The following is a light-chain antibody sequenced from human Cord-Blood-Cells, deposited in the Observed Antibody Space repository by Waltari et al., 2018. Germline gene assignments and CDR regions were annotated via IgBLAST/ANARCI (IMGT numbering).Light chain of an antibody. CDR1: QSASSY. CDR3: QQRSNWPHT. Sequence: DIVLTQSPATLSLSPGERATLSCRASQSASSYLAWYQQKPGQAPRLLIYDASNRATGIPARFSGSGSGTDFTLTISSLEPEDFAVYYCQQRSNWPHTFGQGTKLEIK. J-gene: IGKJ2*01. V-gene: IGKV3-11*01. CDR2: DAS.